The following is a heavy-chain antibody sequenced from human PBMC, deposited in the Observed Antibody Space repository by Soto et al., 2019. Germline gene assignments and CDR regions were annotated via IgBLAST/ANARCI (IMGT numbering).Heavy chain of an antibody. Sequence: EVQLLESGGGLVQPGGSLRLSCAASGFTFNSYAMTWVRQAPGKGLEWVSTISDSGGTTYYAGSVKGRFTISRDNSKNTLYLQMNSLRAEDTAIYYCAKGHSSSNQRNFYSYGMDVWGQGTTVTVSS. V-gene: IGHV3-23*01. J-gene: IGHJ6*02. D-gene: IGHD6-6*01. CDR2: ISDSGGTT. CDR1: GFTFNSYA. CDR3: AKGHSSSNQRNFYSYGMDV.